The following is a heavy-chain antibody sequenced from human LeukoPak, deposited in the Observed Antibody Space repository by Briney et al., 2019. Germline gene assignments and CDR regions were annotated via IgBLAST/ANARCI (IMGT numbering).Heavy chain of an antibody. CDR2: IYYSGST. Sequence: KPSETLSLTCTVSGDSISSYYWSWIRQPPGKGLEWIGYIYYSGSTNYNPSLKSRVTISVDTSKNQFSLKLSSVTAADTAVYYCARGYSYGYRWFDPWGQGTLVTVSS. D-gene: IGHD5-18*01. CDR3: ARGYSYGYRWFDP. V-gene: IGHV4-59*01. CDR1: GDSISSYY. J-gene: IGHJ5*02.